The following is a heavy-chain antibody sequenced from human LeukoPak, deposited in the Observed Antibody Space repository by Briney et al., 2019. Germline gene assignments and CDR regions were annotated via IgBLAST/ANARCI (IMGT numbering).Heavy chain of an antibody. D-gene: IGHD2-2*01. CDR1: GGSISSYY. CDR3: AREKRYCSSTSCHRDAFDI. CDR2: IYYSGST. J-gene: IGHJ3*02. Sequence: SETLSLTCTVSGGSISSYYWSWIRQPPGKGLEWIGCIYYSGSTNYNPSLKSRVTISVDTSKNQFSLKLSSVTAADTAVYYCAREKRYCSSTSCHRDAFDIWGQGTMVTVSS. V-gene: IGHV4-59*01.